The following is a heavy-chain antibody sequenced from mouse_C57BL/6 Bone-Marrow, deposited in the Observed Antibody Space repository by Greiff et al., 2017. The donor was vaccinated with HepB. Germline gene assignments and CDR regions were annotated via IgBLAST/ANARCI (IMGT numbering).Heavy chain of an antibody. CDR2: IDPSDSYT. Sequence: QVQLQQPGAELVKPGASVKLSCKASGYTFTSYWMQWVKQRPGQGLEWIGEIDPSDSYTNYNQKFKGKATLTVDTSSSTAYMQLSSLTSVDSAVYYCARRVDYWGQGTTLTVSS. V-gene: IGHV1-50*01. CDR3: ARRVDY. CDR1: GYTFTSYW. J-gene: IGHJ2*01.